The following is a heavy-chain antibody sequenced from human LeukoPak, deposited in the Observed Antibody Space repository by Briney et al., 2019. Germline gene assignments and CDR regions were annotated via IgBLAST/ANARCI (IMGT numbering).Heavy chain of an antibody. J-gene: IGHJ4*02. CDR3: GGLAAAGPFDY. Sequence: PGGSLRLSCVASGFTFSISSMSWVRQAPGKGLEWVSYISSSSSYIYYADSVKGRFTISRDNAKNSLYLQMNSLRVDCARVHSGGGLAAAGPFDYWGQGTLVTVSS. CDR1: GFTFSISS. D-gene: IGHD1-26*01. V-gene: IGHV3-21*05. CDR2: ISSSSSYI.